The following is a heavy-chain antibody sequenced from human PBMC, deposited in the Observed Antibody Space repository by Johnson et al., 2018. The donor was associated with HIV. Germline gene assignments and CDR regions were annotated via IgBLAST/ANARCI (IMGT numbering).Heavy chain of an antibody. CDR2: ISYDGSNK. V-gene: IGHV3-30-3*02. CDR3: AKDRGLSAFDI. D-gene: IGHD3-10*01. J-gene: IGHJ3*02. CDR1: GFTFSNYA. Sequence: QVQLVESGGTVVRPGGSLRLSCAASGFTFSNYAMHWVRQAPGKGLEWVAVISYDGSNKYYADSVKGRFTISRDNSKNTLYLQMNSLRAEDTAVYYCAKDRGLSAFDIWGQGTMVTVSS.